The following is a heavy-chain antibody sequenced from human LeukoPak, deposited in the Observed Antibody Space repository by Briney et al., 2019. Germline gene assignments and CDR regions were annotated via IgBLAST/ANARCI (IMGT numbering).Heavy chain of an antibody. CDR1: GFTFSSYG. CDR3: AKEYCTNGVCY. V-gene: IGHV3-30*18. Sequence: GGSLRLSCAASGFTFSSYGMHWVRQAPGKGLEWVAVISYDGSNKYYADSVKGRFTISRDNSKNTLYLQMNSLRAEDTAVYYCAKEYCTNGVCYWGQGTLVTVSS. D-gene: IGHD2-8*01. J-gene: IGHJ4*02. CDR2: ISYDGSNK.